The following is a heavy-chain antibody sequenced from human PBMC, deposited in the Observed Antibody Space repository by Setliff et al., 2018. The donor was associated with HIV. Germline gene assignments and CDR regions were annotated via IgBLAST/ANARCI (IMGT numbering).Heavy chain of an antibody. CDR1: GYTLTELS. V-gene: IGHV1-24*01. D-gene: IGHD4-4*01. CDR3: ARWPLNDYSKEIGFDP. CDR2: FDPEDGET. Sequence: ASVKVSCKVSGYTLTELSMHWVRQAPGKGPEWMGGFDPEDGETIYAQKFQGRVTMTTDTSTSTAYMELRSLRSDDTAVYYCARWPLNDYSKEIGFDPWGQGTLVTVSS. J-gene: IGHJ5*02.